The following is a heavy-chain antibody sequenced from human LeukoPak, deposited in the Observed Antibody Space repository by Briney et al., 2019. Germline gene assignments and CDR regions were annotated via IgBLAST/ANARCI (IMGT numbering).Heavy chain of an antibody. D-gene: IGHD6-19*01. J-gene: IGHJ4*02. CDR1: GGSITSYYW. CDR2: IYWDDDK. CDR3: AHSSTVAGLDY. V-gene: IGHV2-5*08. Sequence: TLSLTCTVSGGSITSYYWSWSWIRQPPGKALEWLALIYWDDDKRYSPSLKSRLTITKDTSKNQVVLTMTNMDPVDTATYYCAHSSTVAGLDYWGQGTLVTVSS.